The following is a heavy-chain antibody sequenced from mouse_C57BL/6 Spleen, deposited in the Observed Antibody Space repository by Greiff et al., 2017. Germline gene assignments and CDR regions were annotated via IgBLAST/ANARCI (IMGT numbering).Heavy chain of an antibody. D-gene: IGHD1-1*01. Sequence: EVKLMESGGGLVQPGGSLKLSCAASGFTFSDYGMAWVRQAPRKGPEWVAFISNLAYSIYYADTVTGRFTISRENAKNTLYLEMSSLRSEDTAMYYCARGGSSYDYYAMDYWGQGTSVTVSS. CDR2: ISNLAYSI. V-gene: IGHV5-15*01. CDR1: GFTFSDYG. J-gene: IGHJ4*01. CDR3: ARGGSSYDYYAMDY.